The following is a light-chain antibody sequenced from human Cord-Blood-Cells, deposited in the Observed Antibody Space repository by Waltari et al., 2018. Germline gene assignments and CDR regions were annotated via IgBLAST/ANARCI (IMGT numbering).Light chain of an antibody. J-gene: IGLJ3*02. CDR3: CSYAGSSTV. CDR1: SYNL. V-gene: IGLV2-23*01. Sequence: SYNLVSWYQQHPGKAPKLMIYEGSKRPSGVSNRFSGSKSGNTASLTISGLQAEDEADYYCCSYAGSSTVFGGGTKLTVL. CDR2: EGS.